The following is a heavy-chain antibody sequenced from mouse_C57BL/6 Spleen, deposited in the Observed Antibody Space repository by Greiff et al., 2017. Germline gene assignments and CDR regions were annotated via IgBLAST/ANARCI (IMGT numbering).Heavy chain of an antibody. D-gene: IGHD1-1*01. CDR3: ARRYYYGSSYWYFDV. V-gene: IGHV1-61*01. CDR1: GYTFTSYW. CDR2: IYPSDSET. J-gene: IGHJ1*03. Sequence: QVQLQRPGAELVRPGSSVKLSCKASGYTFTSYWMDWVKQRPGQGLEWIGNIYPSDSETHYNQKFKDKATLTVDKSSSTAYMQLSSLTSEDSAVYYCARRYYYGSSYWYFDVWGTGTTVTVSS.